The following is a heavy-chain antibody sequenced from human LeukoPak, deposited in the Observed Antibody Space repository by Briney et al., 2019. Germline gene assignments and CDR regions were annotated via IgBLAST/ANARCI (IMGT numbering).Heavy chain of an antibody. CDR3: AKSGSPYWYFDL. CDR2: IYYSGST. Sequence: PSETLSLTCTVSGGSISSYYWSWIRQPPGKGLEWIGCIYYSGSTNYNPSLKSRVTISVDTSKNQFSLKLSSVTAADTAVYYCAKSGSPYWYFDLWGRGTLVTVSS. V-gene: IGHV4-59*08. CDR1: GGSISSYY. J-gene: IGHJ2*01. D-gene: IGHD1-26*01.